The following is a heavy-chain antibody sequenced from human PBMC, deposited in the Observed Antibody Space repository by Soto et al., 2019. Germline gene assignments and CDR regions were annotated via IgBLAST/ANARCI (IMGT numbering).Heavy chain of an antibody. CDR1: GFTFTTYA. D-gene: IGHD5-18*01. Sequence: GGSLRLSCSASGFTFTTYAMHWVRQAPGKGLEYVSTVSTNGGTTYYADSVRGRFTISRDNSKNTLYLQMSSLRAEDTAVYYCVKGTNTAMLLRPGFDYWGQGTLVTVSS. V-gene: IGHV3-64D*06. CDR3: VKGTNTAMLLRPGFDY. J-gene: IGHJ4*02. CDR2: VSTNGGTT.